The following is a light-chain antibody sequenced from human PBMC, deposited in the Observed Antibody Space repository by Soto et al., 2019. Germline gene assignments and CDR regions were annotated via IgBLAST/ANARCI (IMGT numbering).Light chain of an antibody. J-gene: IGLJ3*02. CDR1: SSNIGSNY. V-gene: IGLV1-47*01. CDR3: SAWDDSLSGPV. CDR2: RND. Sequence: QSVLTQPPSASGTPGQRGTISCSGSSSNIGSNYVYWYRQLPGTAPNVLIYRNDERPSGVPDRFSGSKSGSSASLAISGLLSEDEADYYCSAWDDSLSGPVFGRGTKLTVL.